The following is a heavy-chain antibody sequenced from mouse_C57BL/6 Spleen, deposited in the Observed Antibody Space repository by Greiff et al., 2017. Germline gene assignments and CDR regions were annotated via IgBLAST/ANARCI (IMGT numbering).Heavy chain of an antibody. J-gene: IGHJ4*01. CDR1: GYTFTDYN. D-gene: IGHD2-5*01. CDR2: ITPNNGGT. CDR3: ARDYSNSYYAMDY. V-gene: IGHV1-18*01. Sequence: EVQLQQSGPELVKPGASVKIPCKASGYTFTDYNMDWVKQSHGKSLEWIGDITPNNGGTIYNQKFKGKATLTVDKSSSTAYMELRSLTSEDTAVYYCARDYSNSYYAMDYWGQGTSVTVSS.